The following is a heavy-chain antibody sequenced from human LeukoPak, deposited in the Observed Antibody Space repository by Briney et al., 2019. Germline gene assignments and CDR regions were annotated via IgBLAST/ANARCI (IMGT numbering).Heavy chain of an antibody. Sequence: ASVKVSCKTSGYPFIGYGINWVRQAPGQRLEWMGWIATYNGDTNYAQNFQGRVTMTTDTATSTGYMELRSLRSDDTAVYYCARDYCSGSRCYSGPDYWGQGTLVTVSS. CDR2: IATYNGDT. CDR1: GYPFIGYG. V-gene: IGHV1-18*01. D-gene: IGHD2-15*01. CDR3: ARDYCSGSRCYSGPDY. J-gene: IGHJ4*02.